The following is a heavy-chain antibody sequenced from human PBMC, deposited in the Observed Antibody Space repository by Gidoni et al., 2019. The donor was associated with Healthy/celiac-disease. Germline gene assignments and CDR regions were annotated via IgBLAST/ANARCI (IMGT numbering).Heavy chain of an antibody. CDR2: INYSGST. V-gene: IGHV4-34*01. CDR1: GGSFSGYY. J-gene: IGHJ4*02. D-gene: IGHD2-15*01. CDR3: ARVTCSGGSCYLENY. Sequence: QVQLQQLGAGLLKPSETLSLTCAVYGGSFSGYYWSWIRQPTGKGLEWIGEINYSGSTNYNPSLKSRVTISVDTSKNQFSLKLSSVTAADTAVYYCARVTCSGGSCYLENYWGQGTLVTVSS.